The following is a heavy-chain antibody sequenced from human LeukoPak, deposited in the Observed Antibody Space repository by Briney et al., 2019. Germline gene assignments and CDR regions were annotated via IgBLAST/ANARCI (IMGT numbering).Heavy chain of an antibody. V-gene: IGHV3-21*01. CDR2: ISSSSSYI. Sequence: GGSLRLSCAASGFTFSSYSMNWVRQAPGKGLEWVSSISSSSSYIYYADSVKGRFTISRDNAKNSLYLQMNSLRAEDTAVYYCARGDLHCGGDCSFGYWGQGTLVTVSS. J-gene: IGHJ4*02. CDR3: ARGDLHCGGDCSFGY. CDR1: GFTFSSYS. D-gene: IGHD2-21*02.